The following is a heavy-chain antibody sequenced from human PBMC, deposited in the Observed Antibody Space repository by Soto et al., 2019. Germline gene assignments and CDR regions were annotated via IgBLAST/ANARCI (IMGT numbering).Heavy chain of an antibody. V-gene: IGHV1-24*01. CDR1: GYTLTELS. CDR3: AAGASE. J-gene: IGHJ4*02. Sequence: ASVKVSCKVSGYTLTELSMHWVRQAPGKGLEWMGGFDLEDGETNYAQKFQGRVTITRDTSTDTAYMELSSLRSEDTAVYYCAAGASEWGQGTLVTVSS. CDR2: FDLEDGET.